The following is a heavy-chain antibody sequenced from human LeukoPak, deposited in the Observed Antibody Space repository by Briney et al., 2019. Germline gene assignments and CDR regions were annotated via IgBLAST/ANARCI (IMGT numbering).Heavy chain of an antibody. J-gene: IGHJ4*02. D-gene: IGHD5-18*01. V-gene: IGHV3-66*01. CDR1: GFTVSSNY. CDR2: IYSGGRT. CDR3: ASVSSEYSPVDY. Sequence: GGSLRLSCAASGFTVSSNYMSWVRQAPGKGLEWVSVIYSGGRTYYADSVKGRFTISRDNSKNTLYLQMNSLRAEDTAVYYCASVSSEYSPVDYWGQGTLVTVSS.